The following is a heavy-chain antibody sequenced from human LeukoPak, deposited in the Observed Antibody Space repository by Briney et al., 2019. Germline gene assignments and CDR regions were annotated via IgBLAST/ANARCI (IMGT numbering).Heavy chain of an antibody. D-gene: IGHD3-10*01. CDR2: INPSGGST. V-gene: IGHV1-46*01. CDR3: ARALEETYYYGSGSQNWFDP. CDR1: GYTFTSYY. Sequence: SVKVSCKASGYTFTSYYMHWVRQAPGQGLEWMGIINPSGGSTSYAQKFQGRVTMTRDTSTSTVYMELSSLRSEDTAVYYCARALEETYYYGSGSQNWFDPWGQGTLVTVSS. J-gene: IGHJ5*02.